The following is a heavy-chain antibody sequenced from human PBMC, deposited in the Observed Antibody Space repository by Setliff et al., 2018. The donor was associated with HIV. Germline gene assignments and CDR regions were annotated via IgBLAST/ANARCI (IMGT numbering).Heavy chain of an antibody. CDR1: RYTFSSYY. CDR2: IDTTGST. D-gene: IGHD2-21*02. J-gene: IGHJ4*02. V-gene: IGHV1-46*01. Sequence: ASVKVSCKASRYTFSSYYLHWMRQAPGQGLEWMAMIDTTGSTFYAQTFQGRVTITTDESTSTAYMELSSLRPEDTAVYYCASPTAIPHWGQGTLVTVSS. CDR3: ASPTAIPH.